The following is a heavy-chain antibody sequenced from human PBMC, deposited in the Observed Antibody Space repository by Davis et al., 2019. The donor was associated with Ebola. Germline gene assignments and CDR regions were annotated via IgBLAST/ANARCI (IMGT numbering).Heavy chain of an antibody. V-gene: IGHV4-39*07. J-gene: IGHJ4*02. CDR1: GGSISSSSYY. D-gene: IGHD3-22*01. Sequence: MPGGSLRLSCTVSGGSISSSSYYWGWIRQPPGKGLEWIGSIYYSGSTNYNPSLKSRVTISVDTSKNQFSLKLSSATAADTAVYYCARGLSYYYDSSGYYAHYYFDYWGQGTLVTVSS. CDR2: IYYSGST. CDR3: ARGLSYYYDSSGYYAHYYFDY.